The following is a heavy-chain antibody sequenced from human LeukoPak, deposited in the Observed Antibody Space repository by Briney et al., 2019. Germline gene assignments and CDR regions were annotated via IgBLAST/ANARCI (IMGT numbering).Heavy chain of an antibody. CDR1: GYAFASYD. Sequence: ASVKVSCKASGYAFASYDINWVRQATGQGLEWMGWMNPNSGNTGYAQKFQGRVTITRNTSISTAYMELSSLRSEDTAVYYCARGPRRRFQEDYYYMDVWGKGTTVTVSS. CDR2: MNPNSGNT. J-gene: IGHJ6*03. CDR3: ARGPRRRFQEDYYYMDV. D-gene: IGHD3-3*01. V-gene: IGHV1-8*03.